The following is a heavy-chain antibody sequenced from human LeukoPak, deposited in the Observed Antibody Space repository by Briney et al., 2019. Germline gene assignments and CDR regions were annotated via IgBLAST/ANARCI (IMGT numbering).Heavy chain of an antibody. CDR3: ARVSLDCSSTSCYTLFDY. Sequence: SETLSLTCTVSGGPISSGDYYWSWIRQPPGKGLEWIWYIYYSGSTYYNPSLKSRVAISVDTAKNQFSLKLSSVTAADTAVYYCARVSLDCSSTSCYTLFDYWGQGTLVTVSS. D-gene: IGHD2-2*02. V-gene: IGHV4-30-4*08. CDR2: IYYSGST. CDR1: GGPISSGDYY. J-gene: IGHJ4*02.